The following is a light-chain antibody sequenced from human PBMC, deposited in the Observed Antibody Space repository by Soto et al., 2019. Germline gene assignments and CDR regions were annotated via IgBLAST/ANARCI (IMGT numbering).Light chain of an antibody. CDR1: QSISSW. V-gene: IGKV1-5*03. CDR3: QQYNSYST. J-gene: IGKJ1*01. Sequence: DKQKTQSPSTLSASVGDRVTITCRASQSISSWSAWYQQKPGKAPKLLIYKASSLESGVPSRFSGSGSGTEFTLSISSLQPDDFATYYCQQYNSYSTFGQGTKVEIK. CDR2: KAS.